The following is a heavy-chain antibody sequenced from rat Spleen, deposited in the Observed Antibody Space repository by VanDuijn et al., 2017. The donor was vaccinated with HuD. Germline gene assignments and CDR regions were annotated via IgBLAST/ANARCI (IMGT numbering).Heavy chain of an antibody. D-gene: IGHD1-5*01. CDR2: INSAGST. CDR3: AAGRYNWNWFAY. CDR1: VYSITSSYR. Sequence: EVRLQESGPGLVKPSQSLSLTCSVTVYSITSSYRWSWIRKFPGNKLEWMGYINSAGSTNYNPSLKSRISITSDTSKNQFFLQVNSVTTEDTATYYCAAGRYNWNWFAYWGQGTLVTVSS. V-gene: IGHV3-3*01. J-gene: IGHJ3*01.